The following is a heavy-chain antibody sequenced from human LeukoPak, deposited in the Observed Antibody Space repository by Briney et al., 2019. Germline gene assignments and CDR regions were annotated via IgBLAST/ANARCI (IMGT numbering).Heavy chain of an antibody. J-gene: IGHJ5*01. V-gene: IGHV1-18*01. CDR3: ARNFGAWWFDS. CDR1: GYTFSDYG. Sequence: GASVKVSCKTSGYTFSDYGISWVRQAPGQGREWMGWISPVNVHTDYAPKFQGRITMTKDTSTSTAYMHLRNLRSEDTAVYYCARNFGAWWFDSWGQGTLITVSS. CDR2: ISPVNVHT. D-gene: IGHD3-16*01.